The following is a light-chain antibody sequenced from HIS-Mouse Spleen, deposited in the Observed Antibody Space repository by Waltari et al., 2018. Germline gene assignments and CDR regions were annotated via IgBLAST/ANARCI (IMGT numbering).Light chain of an antibody. CDR3: CSYAGSYTWV. J-gene: IGLJ3*02. CDR2: DVS. Sequence: QSALTQPRSVSGSPGQSVTIPCPGTSSDVGVYNYVSWYQQHPGKAPKLMIYDVSKRPSGVPDRFSGSKSGNTASLTISGLQAEDEADYYCCSYAGSYTWVFGGGTKLTVL. V-gene: IGLV2-11*01. CDR1: SSDVGVYNY.